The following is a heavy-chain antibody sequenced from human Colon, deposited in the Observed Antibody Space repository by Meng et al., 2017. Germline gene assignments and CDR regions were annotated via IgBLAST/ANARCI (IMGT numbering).Heavy chain of an antibody. CDR1: GFTFGDYA. J-gene: IGHJ4*02. CDR3: SRMVRGVFRTDY. Sequence: GESLKISCTGSGFTFGDYAMNWFRQAPGKGLEWVGFIRSNLFGATREYAASVKGRFTISRDDSKSIAYLQMNTLKTEDTAVYYCSRMVRGVFRTDYWGQGTLVTVS. CDR2: IRSNLFGATR. V-gene: IGHV3-49*03. D-gene: IGHD3-10*01.